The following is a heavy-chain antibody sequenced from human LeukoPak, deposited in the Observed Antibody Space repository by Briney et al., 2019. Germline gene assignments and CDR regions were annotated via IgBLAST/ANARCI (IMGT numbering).Heavy chain of an antibody. CDR3: ARHYSSGWDLDY. CDR2: IFYSGST. V-gene: IGHV4-59*08. CDR1: GGSISGYY. Sequence: SESLSLTWSVSGGSISGYYWSWIRQPPGKGLEWIGYIFYSGSTSYNPSLKSRLTISVDTSKNQFSLKLTSVTAADTAVYYCARHYSSGWDLDYWGQGTLVTVSS. D-gene: IGHD6-19*01. J-gene: IGHJ4*02.